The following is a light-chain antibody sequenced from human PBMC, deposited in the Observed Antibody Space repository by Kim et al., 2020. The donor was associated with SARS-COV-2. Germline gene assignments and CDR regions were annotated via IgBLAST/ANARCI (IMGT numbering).Light chain of an antibody. CDR2: GAS. CDR3: QQYGSSPPALT. J-gene: IGKJ4*01. Sequence: EIVLTQSPDTLSLSPGETATLSCWSSPSVHSKFISWFQQKPGQAPRLLISGASSRATGIPDRFSGSGAGTHFTLTISRLEPEDFAVYYCQQYGSSPPALTFGGGTKVDIK. V-gene: IGKV3-20*01. CDR1: PSVHSKF.